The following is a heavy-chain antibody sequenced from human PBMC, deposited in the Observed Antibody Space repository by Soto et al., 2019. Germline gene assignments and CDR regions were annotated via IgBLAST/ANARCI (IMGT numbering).Heavy chain of an antibody. CDR1: GFTFSDYG. CDR2: ISYDGSDK. Sequence: QLQLVESGGGVVQPGRSLRLSCAASGFTFSDYGMHWVRQAPGTGLEWVAVISYDGSDKYYADSVKGRFTISRDNSKNRLYLQMNSLRAEDTAVYYCATMERLFAYWGQGTLVTVSS. J-gene: IGHJ4*02. D-gene: IGHD3-3*01. CDR3: ATMERLFAY. V-gene: IGHV3-30*03.